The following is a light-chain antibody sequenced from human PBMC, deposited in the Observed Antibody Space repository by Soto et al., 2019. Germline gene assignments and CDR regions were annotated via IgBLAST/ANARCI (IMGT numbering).Light chain of an antibody. CDR3: QCYGSSRYT. CDR1: QSISSSY. V-gene: IGKV3-20*01. CDR2: AAS. Sequence: EIVLTQSPGTLSLSPGERATLACRASQSISSSYLAWYQQQPGQAPRLLIYAASSRATGITDRFSGGGSDTYFSLIIIRLQPHDRAVYYCQCYGSSRYTFGQGTKLEIK. J-gene: IGKJ2*01.